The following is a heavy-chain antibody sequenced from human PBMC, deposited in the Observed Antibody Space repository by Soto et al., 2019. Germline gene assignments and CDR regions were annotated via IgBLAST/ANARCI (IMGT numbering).Heavy chain of an antibody. Sequence: QVQLHQWGAGRLKPSETLSLTCAVYGGSFSGYDWGWVRQSPGKGLEWIGEISDSGTTRYNPSLKSRVTISLDTSKNQFSLKVTSVTAADTAVYYCARGVPGYWGQGTLVTVSS. V-gene: IGHV4-34*01. CDR1: GGSFSGYD. J-gene: IGHJ4*02. CDR2: ISDSGTT. CDR3: ARGVPGY. D-gene: IGHD7-27*01.